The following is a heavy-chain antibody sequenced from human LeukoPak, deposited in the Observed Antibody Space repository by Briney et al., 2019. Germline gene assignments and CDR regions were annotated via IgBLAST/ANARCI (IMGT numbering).Heavy chain of an antibody. CDR1: GYSISSGYY. CDR3: ARDSSTAMGPGDAFDI. Sequence: SETLSLTCTVSGYSISSGYYWGWIRQPPGKGLEWIESIYHSGSTYYNPSLKSRVTISVDTSKNQFSLKLSSVTAADTAVYCCARDSSTAMGPGDAFDIWGQGTMVTVSS. CDR2: IYHSGST. J-gene: IGHJ3*02. D-gene: IGHD5-18*01. V-gene: IGHV4-38-2*02.